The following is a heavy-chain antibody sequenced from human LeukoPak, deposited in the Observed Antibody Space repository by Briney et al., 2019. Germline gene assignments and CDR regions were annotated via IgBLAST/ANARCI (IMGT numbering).Heavy chain of an antibody. CDR2: ISYDGSNK. CDR1: GFTFSSYG. Sequence: GGSLRLSCAASGFTFSSYGMHWVRQAPGKGLEWVAVISYDGSNKYYADSVKGRFTISRDNSKNTLYLQMNSLRAEDTAVYYCAKIPYDSSALWGQGTLVTVSS. D-gene: IGHD3-22*01. J-gene: IGHJ4*02. V-gene: IGHV3-30*18. CDR3: AKIPYDSSAL.